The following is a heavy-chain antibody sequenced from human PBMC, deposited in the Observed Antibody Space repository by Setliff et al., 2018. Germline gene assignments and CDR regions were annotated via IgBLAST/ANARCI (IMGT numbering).Heavy chain of an antibody. J-gene: IGHJ4*02. CDR3: ARDNTIVGATDY. D-gene: IGHD1-26*01. CDR2: LHTSGTT. V-gene: IGHV4-61*02. CDR1: GGSITSGSYY. Sequence: TLSLTCAVSGGSITSGSYYWSWIRQPAGEGLEWIGRLHTSGTTVYNPSLKGRVTISADTSTNHFSLKLTSVAAADTAVYYCARDNTIVGATDYWGQGALVTVSS.